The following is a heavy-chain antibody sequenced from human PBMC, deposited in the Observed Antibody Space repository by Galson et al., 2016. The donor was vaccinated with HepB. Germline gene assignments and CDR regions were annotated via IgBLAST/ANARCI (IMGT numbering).Heavy chain of an antibody. CDR1: DGPFSAYY. Sequence: SETLSLTCVVNDGPFSAYYWSWIRQPPGKGLEWIGRINHGGTTDYNPSLKSRLTISVDTSKTQFSLSLSSVAVADTAVYYCARGGGGNAWGSDRPFDSWGQGTLVTVSS. V-gene: IGHV4-34*01. J-gene: IGHJ4*02. CDR3: ARGGGGNAWGSDRPFDS. D-gene: IGHD3-16*02. CDR2: INHGGTT.